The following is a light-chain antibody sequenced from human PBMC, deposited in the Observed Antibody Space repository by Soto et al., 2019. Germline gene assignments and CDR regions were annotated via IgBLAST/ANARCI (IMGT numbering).Light chain of an antibody. CDR2: RTS. J-gene: IGKJ4*01. Sequence: VMTQSPATLSVSAGERATLSCRASQSISSDLARYQQKPGQAPRLLMFRTSSRATGFPARFSGSGSGTEFNLTISSLQSEDFGVYYCQQYNNWPRATFGGGTKVDIK. CDR3: QQYNNWPRAT. V-gene: IGKV3-15*01. CDR1: QSISSD.